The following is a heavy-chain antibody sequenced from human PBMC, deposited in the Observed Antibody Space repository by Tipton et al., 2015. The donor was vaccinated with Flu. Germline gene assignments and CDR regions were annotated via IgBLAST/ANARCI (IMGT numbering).Heavy chain of an antibody. D-gene: IGHD3-9*01. CDR3: ARDRKEILTGAPRYYYGMDV. CDR2: IYYSGST. CDR1: GGSISSYY. Sequence: LRLSCTVSGGSISSYYWSWLRQPPGKGLEWIGYIYYSGSTNYNPSLKSRVTISVDTSKNQFSLKLSSVTAADTAVYYCARDRKEILTGAPRYYYGMDVWGQGTTVTVSS. V-gene: IGHV4-59*01. J-gene: IGHJ6*02.